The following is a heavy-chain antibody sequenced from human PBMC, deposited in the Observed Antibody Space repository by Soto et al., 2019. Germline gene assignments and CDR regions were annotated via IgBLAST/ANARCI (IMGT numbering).Heavy chain of an antibody. CDR1: GFTFSSYG. D-gene: IGHD4-17*01. J-gene: IGHJ6*02. Sequence: GGSLRLSCAASGFTFSSYGMHWVRQAPGKGLEWVAVISYDGSNKYYADSVKGRFTISRDNSKNTLYLQMNSLRAEDTAVYHCAKDQGTRLRYYYYGVDVWGPGTTVTVSS. CDR2: ISYDGSNK. CDR3: AKDQGTRLRYYYYGVDV. V-gene: IGHV3-30*18.